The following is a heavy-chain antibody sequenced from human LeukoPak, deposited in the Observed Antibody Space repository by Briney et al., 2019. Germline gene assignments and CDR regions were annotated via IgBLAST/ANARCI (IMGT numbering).Heavy chain of an antibody. CDR2: IIPIFGTA. Sequence: GASVKVSCKASGGTFSSYAISWVRQAPGQGLEWMGGIIPIFGTANYAQKFHGRVTITADESTSTAYMELSSLRSEDTAVYYCATAYPTITMIGFDPWGQGTLVTVSS. CDR3: ATAYPTITMIGFDP. V-gene: IGHV1-69*13. J-gene: IGHJ5*02. CDR1: GGTFSSYA. D-gene: IGHD3-22*01.